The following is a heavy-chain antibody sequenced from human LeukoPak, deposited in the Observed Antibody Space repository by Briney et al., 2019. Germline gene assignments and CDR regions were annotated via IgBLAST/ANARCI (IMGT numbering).Heavy chain of an antibody. V-gene: IGHV4-61*02. J-gene: IGHJ2*01. Sequence: PSQTLSLTCTVSGGSISSGSYYWSWIRQPAGKGLEWIGRIYTSGSTNYNPSLKSRVTISVDTSKNQFSLKLSSVTAADTAVYYCARLRSTYWYFDLWGRGTLVTVSS. D-gene: IGHD4-17*01. CDR3: ARLRSTYWYFDL. CDR1: GGSISSGSYY. CDR2: IYTSGST.